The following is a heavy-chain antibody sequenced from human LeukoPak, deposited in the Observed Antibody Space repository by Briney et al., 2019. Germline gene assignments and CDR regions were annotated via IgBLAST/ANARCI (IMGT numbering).Heavy chain of an antibody. CDR3: ARGLGDYDAFDV. Sequence: GGSLRLSCAASGFTFSTYGMHWVRQAPGKGLEWVAVIWYDGNNKYYADSVKGRFTISRDNSKNTLYLQMNSLRAEDTAVYYCARGLGDYDAFDVWGHGTRVTVAS. V-gene: IGHV3-33*01. CDR1: GFTFSTYG. J-gene: IGHJ3*01. D-gene: IGHD4-17*01. CDR2: IWYDGNNK.